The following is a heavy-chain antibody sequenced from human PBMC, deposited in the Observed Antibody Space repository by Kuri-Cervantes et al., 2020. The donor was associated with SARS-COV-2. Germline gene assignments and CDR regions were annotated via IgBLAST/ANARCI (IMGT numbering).Heavy chain of an antibody. J-gene: IGHJ6*02. CDR2: IYYNGST. CDR3: ARVDYAGNYYYYGMDV. V-gene: IGHV4-31*03. CDR1: GGSISSGGYY. Sequence: LRLSCTVSGGSISSGGYYWSWIRQHPGKGLEWIGYIYYNGSTYYNPSLKSRVTISVDTSKNQFSLKLTSVTAADTAVYYCARVDYAGNYYYYGMDVWGQGTTVTVSS. D-gene: IGHD4-17*01.